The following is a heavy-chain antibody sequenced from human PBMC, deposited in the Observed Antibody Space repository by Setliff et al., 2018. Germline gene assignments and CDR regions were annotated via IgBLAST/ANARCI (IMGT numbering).Heavy chain of an antibody. V-gene: IGHV4-4*07. Sequence: PSETLSLTCTVSGGSISSYYWSWIRQPAGKGLEWIGHIYIGGSANYNPSLKSRVTMSIDTSKNQFSLKLNSVTAADMAVYYCAREQWLDPPGYYYMDIWAKGTTVTVSS. CDR2: IYIGGSA. CDR3: AREQWLDPPGYYYMDI. CDR1: GGSISSYY. D-gene: IGHD6-19*01. J-gene: IGHJ6*03.